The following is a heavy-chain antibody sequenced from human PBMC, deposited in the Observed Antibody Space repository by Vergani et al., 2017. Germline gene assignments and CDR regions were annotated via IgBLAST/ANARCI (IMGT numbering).Heavy chain of an antibody. V-gene: IGHV1-8*02. Sequence: QVQLVQSGAEVKKPGASVKVSCKASGYTFTSYDINWVRQATGQGLEWMGWMNPNSGNTGYAQKFQGRVTMTRNTSISTAYMELSSLRSEDTAVYYCARSSYCGGDCFSYYFDYWGQGTLVTVSS. CDR2: MNPNSGNT. CDR3: ARSSYCGGDCFSYYFDY. D-gene: IGHD2-21*01. CDR1: GYTFTSYD. J-gene: IGHJ4*02.